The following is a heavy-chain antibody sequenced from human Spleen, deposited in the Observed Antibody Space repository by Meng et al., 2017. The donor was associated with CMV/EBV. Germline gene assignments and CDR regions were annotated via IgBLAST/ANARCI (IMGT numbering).Heavy chain of an antibody. CDR2: IEQDGSEK. V-gene: IGHV3-7*01. D-gene: IGHD1-1*01. J-gene: IGHJ6*02. CDR1: GFAFRNAW. Sequence: GGSLRLSCAASGFAFRNAWMSWVRQAPGKGLEWVATIEQDGSEKYHVDSVKGRFTISRDNAKNSLYLQMNSLRAEDTAVYYCARYGNWNYGGMDVWGQGTTVTVSS. CDR3: ARYGNWNYGGMDV.